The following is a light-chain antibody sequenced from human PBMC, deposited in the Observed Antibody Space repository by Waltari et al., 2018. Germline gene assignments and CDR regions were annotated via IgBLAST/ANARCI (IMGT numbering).Light chain of an antibody. CDR3: QQYHSWPLT. Sequence: EIVMTQSPVTLSVSPGERATLSCRASESVSSDLAWYQQKPGQAPRLLIYGASTRATGIPARFSGSGSGTELTLTISSLQSEDLAVYSCQQYHSWPLTFGGGTKVEIK. J-gene: IGKJ4*01. CDR2: GAS. CDR1: ESVSSD. V-gene: IGKV3-15*01.